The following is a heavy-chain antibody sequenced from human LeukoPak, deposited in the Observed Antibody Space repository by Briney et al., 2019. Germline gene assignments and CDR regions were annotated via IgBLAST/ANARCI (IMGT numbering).Heavy chain of an antibody. D-gene: IGHD3-22*01. V-gene: IGHV4-39*07. CDR1: GSSISSSSYY. J-gene: IGHJ3*02. CDR2: IYYSGST. Sequence: SETLSLTCTVSGSSISSSSYYWGWIRQPPGKGLEWIGSIYYSGSTYYNPSLKSRVTISVDTSKNQFSLKLSSVTAADTAVYYCARVMDSSGSDAFDIWGQGTMATVSS. CDR3: ARVMDSSGSDAFDI.